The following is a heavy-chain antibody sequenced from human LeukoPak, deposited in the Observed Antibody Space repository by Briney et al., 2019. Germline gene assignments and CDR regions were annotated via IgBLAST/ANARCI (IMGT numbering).Heavy chain of an antibody. Sequence: PSQTLSLTCTVSGGSISSGGYYWSWIRQHPGKGLEWIGYIYYSGSTYYNPSLKSRVTISVDTSKNQFSLKLSSVTAADTPVYYCARDLATVRGTGMDVWGQGTTVTVSS. CDR1: GGSISSGGYY. CDR2: IYYSGST. J-gene: IGHJ6*02. V-gene: IGHV4-31*03. CDR3: ARDLATVRGTGMDV. D-gene: IGHD3-10*01.